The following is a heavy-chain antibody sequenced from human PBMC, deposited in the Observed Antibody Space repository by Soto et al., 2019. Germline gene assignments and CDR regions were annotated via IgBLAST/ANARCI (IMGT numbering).Heavy chain of an antibody. Sequence: SETLSLTCTVSGGSISNYYWTWIRQPPGKGLEWIGYIYYSGSTNYNPSLKSRVTISVDTSKNRFSLKLSSVTAADTAVYYCARDLGGYYWFDPWGQGTLVTVSS. CDR1: GGSISNYY. D-gene: IGHD5-12*01. J-gene: IGHJ5*02. V-gene: IGHV4-59*12. CDR2: IYYSGST. CDR3: ARDLGGYYWFDP.